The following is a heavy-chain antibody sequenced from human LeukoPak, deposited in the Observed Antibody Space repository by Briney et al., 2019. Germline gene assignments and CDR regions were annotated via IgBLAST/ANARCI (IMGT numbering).Heavy chain of an antibody. CDR1: GFTFSSYS. Sequence: GGSLRLSCAASGFTFSSYSMNWVSQAPGKRLEWVSSISSSSSYIYYADSVKGRFTISRDNAKNSLYLQMNSLRAEDTAVYYCASLYYDSSGHTVDYWGQGTLLTVSS. J-gene: IGHJ4*02. CDR2: ISSSSSYI. D-gene: IGHD3-22*01. CDR3: ASLYYDSSGHTVDY. V-gene: IGHV3-21*01.